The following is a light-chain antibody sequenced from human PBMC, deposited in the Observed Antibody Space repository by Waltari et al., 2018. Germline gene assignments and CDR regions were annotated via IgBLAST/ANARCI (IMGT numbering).Light chain of an antibody. CDR2: EVS. CDR3: SSYTSSNTVI. J-gene: IGLJ2*01. Sequence: QSALTQPASVSGSPGQSITISCTGTSSDVGGHNYVSWYQQYPGKAPKLMIFEVSNRPSGVSDRFSGSKSGNTASLTISGLQAEDEADYYCSSYTSSNTVIFGGGTKVTVL. CDR1: SSDVGGHNY. V-gene: IGLV2-14*01.